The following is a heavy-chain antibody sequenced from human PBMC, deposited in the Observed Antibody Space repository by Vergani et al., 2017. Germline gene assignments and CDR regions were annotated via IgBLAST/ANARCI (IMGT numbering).Heavy chain of an antibody. D-gene: IGHD3-16*01. J-gene: IGHJ4*02. CDR1: GFTLSNYE. Sequence: QVQLVESGGGVVQRGGSLRLSCATSGFTLSNYEMQWIRQGPGKGLEFVAFIQFDGNNQYYADSVKGRFTLSRDFSKNTLYLQMNSLRTDDTATYYCAKHFRGWGIDYWGQGTQVIVSS. V-gene: IGHV3-30*02. CDR3: AKHFRGWGIDY. CDR2: IQFDGNNQ.